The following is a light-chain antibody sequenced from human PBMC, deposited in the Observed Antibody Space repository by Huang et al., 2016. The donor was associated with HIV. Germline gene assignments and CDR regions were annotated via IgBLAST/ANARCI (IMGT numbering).Light chain of an antibody. CDR2: AAS. Sequence: DIQMTQSPSAMSASVGDRITITCRASQAIDSSVAWFQQKPGKVPKRLIYAASILQSGVPSRCSGSGSGTEFTLTISSLQPEDSATYYCLQHSVYPRTFGQGTKVEI. CDR1: QAIDSS. CDR3: LQHSVYPRT. V-gene: IGKV1-17*03. J-gene: IGKJ1*01.